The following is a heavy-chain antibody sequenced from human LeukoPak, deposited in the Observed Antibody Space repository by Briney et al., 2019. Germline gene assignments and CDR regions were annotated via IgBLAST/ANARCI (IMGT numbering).Heavy chain of an antibody. CDR3: ARGLSASYDFNWFDP. J-gene: IGHJ5*02. CDR2: INTSGTT. D-gene: IGHD2/OR15-2a*01. Sequence: SETLSLTCTVSGGSFSGHYWSWIRQPAGKGPEWMGRINTSGTTRYDPSLKSRVTMSVDTSKNQFSLKLTSVTAADTAVYYCARGLSASYDFNWFDPWGQGTLVTVSS. V-gene: IGHV4-4*07. CDR1: GGSFSGHY.